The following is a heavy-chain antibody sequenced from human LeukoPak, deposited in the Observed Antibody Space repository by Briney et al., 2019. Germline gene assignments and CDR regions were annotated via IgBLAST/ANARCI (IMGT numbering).Heavy chain of an antibody. Sequence: SGTLSLTCTVSGGSISSGDYYWSWIRQPPGKGLEWIGYIYYSGSTYYNPSLKSRVTISVDTSKNQFSLKLSSVTAADTAVYYCARDKPDYDILTGTILGYYYGMDVWGQGTTVTVSS. CDR3: ARDKPDYDILTGTILGYYYGMDV. D-gene: IGHD3-9*01. J-gene: IGHJ6*02. CDR2: IYYSGST. CDR1: GGSISSGDYY. V-gene: IGHV4-30-4*01.